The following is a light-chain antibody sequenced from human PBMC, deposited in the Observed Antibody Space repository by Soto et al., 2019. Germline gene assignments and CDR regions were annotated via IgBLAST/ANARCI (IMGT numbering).Light chain of an antibody. J-gene: IGKJ2*01. V-gene: IGKV1-39*01. CDR3: QQSYRSPYP. CDR1: QNINIY. CDR2: GAS. Sequence: IQLTQSPSSLSASVGDRVTVTCRASQNINIYLNWYQQKPGKAPTLLIYGASSLQSGVPSRFSGGGSRTDFTLTSSSLQAEDFATYYCQQSYRSPYPFGQGTRLEI.